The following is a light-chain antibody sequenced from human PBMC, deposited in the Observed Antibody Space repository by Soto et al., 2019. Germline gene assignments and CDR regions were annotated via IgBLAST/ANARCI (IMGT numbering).Light chain of an antibody. CDR1: SSNIGAGYD. J-gene: IGLJ2*01. Sequence: QCVLTQAPSGSGAPGQRVTISCTGSSSNIGAGYDVHWYQQLPGTAPKLLIYGNSNRPSGVPDRFSGSKSGTSASLAITGLQAEDEADYYCQSYDSSLSGLLFGGGTKLTVL. CDR3: QSYDSSLSGLL. V-gene: IGLV1-40*01. CDR2: GNS.